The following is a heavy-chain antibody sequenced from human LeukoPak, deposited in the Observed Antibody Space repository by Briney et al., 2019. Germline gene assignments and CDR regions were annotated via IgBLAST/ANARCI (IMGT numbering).Heavy chain of an antibody. D-gene: IGHD1-26*01. CDR1: GGTFSSYA. J-gene: IGHJ4*02. CDR2: IIPIFGTA. V-gene: IGHV1-69*06. CDR3: ATTIVVMNAIDY. Sequence: EASVKVSCKASGGTFSSYAISWVRQAPGQGLEWMGGIIPIFGTANYAQKFQGRVTMTEDTSTDTAYMELSSLISEDTAVYYCATTIVVMNAIDYWGQGTLVTVSS.